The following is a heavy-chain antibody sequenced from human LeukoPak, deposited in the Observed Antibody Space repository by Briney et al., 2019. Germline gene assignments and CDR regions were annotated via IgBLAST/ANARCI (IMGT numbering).Heavy chain of an antibody. V-gene: IGHV4-39*01. CDR3: ARQVTFGYAYAYYFDY. CDR1: GGSISSGDYY. CDR2: IHNSEST. J-gene: IGHJ4*02. D-gene: IGHD3-16*01. Sequence: SETLSLTCTVSGGSISSGDYYWGWIRQPPGKGLEWIGNIHNSESTYYNPSLKSRVTISVDTSKNQFSLKLSSVTAADTAVYYCARQVTFGYAYAYYFDYWGQGSLVTVSS.